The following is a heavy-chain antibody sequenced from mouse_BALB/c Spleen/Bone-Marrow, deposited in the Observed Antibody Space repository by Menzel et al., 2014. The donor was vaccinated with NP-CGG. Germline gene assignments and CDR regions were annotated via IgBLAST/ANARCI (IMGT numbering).Heavy chain of an antibody. J-gene: IGHJ3*01. CDR3: ARVFTTTTWGFAY. CDR2: IWAGGST. Sequence: QVQLQQSGPGLVAPSQSLSITCTVSGCSLXSYGVHWVRQPPGKGLEWLGAIWAGGSTNYNSALMSRLSITKDNSKSQVFLEMDSLQTDDTAMYYCARVFTTTTWGFAYWGQGTLVTVSA. V-gene: IGHV2-9*02. CDR1: GCSLXSYG. D-gene: IGHD1-2*01.